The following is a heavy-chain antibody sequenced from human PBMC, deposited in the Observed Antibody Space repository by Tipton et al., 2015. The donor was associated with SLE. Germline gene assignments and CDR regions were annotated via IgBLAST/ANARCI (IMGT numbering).Heavy chain of an antibody. V-gene: IGHV3-23*01. CDR3: AREQRTTRDHWDYYYYYLDV. D-gene: IGHD1-14*01. Sequence: SLRLSCAASGFTFSTFSMTWVRQAPGKGLEWVSTISGSGIIYSTDSVKGRVSIARDNSKNTLYLQLNNLRAEDTGVYYCAREQRTTRDHWDYYYYYLDVWGHGATVTVS. CDR2: ISGSGII. CDR1: GFTFSTFS. J-gene: IGHJ6*02.